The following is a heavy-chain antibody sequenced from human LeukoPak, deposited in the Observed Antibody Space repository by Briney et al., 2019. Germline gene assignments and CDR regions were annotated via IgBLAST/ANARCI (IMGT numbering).Heavy chain of an antibody. CDR1: GGSIRSYY. J-gene: IGHJ4*02. CDR3: ARQSPSRDFNY. CDR2: IYASGST. V-gene: IGHV4-4*07. Sequence: SETLSLTCTVSGGSIRSYYWSWIRQPPGKGLEWIGRIYASGSTNYNPSLKSRVTMSVDTSKNQFSLKLSSVTAADTAVYFCARQSPSRDFNYWGQGTLVTVSS.